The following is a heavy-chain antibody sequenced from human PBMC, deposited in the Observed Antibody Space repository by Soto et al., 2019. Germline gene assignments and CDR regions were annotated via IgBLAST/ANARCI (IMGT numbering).Heavy chain of an antibody. J-gene: IGHJ4*02. D-gene: IGHD1-20*01. CDR1: GGSISSYY. V-gene: IGHV4-59*01. CDR2: IYYSGST. CDR3: ARPTYNSGSPFDY. Sequence: QVQLQESGPGLVKPSETLSLTCTVSGGSISSYYWSWIRQPPGKGLEWIGYIYYSGSTNYNPSLKSRVTXSXGXTKIQSALKLSSVTAAATAVYYCARPTYNSGSPFDYWGQGTLVTVSS.